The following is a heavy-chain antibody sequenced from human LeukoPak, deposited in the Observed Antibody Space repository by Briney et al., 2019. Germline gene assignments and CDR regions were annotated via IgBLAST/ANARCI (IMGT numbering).Heavy chain of an antibody. V-gene: IGHV4-61*02. CDR1: GGSISSGSYY. CDR2: IYTSGST. CDR3: ARAKWFGKLLWFDY. D-gene: IGHD3-10*01. J-gene: IGHJ4*02. Sequence: PSETLSLTCTVSGGSISSGSYYWSWIRQPAGKGLEWIGRIYTSGSTNYNPSLKSRVTISVDTSKNQFSLKLSSATAADTAVYYCARAKWFGKLLWFDYWGQGTLLTVSS.